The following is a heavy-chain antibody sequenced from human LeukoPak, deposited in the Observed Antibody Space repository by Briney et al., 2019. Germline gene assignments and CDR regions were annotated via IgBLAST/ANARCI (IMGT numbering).Heavy chain of an antibody. D-gene: IGHD6-25*01. V-gene: IGHV3-11*01. CDR1: GFTFSDYY. CDR2: ISSSGSTI. J-gene: IGHJ6*02. Sequence: PGGSLRLSCAASGFTFSDYYMSWIRQAPGKGLEWVSYISSSGSTIYYADSVKGRFTISRDNAKNSLYLQMNSLRAKDTAVYYCARARAIAAYYYYGMDVWGQGTTVTVSS. CDR3: ARARAIAAYYYYGMDV.